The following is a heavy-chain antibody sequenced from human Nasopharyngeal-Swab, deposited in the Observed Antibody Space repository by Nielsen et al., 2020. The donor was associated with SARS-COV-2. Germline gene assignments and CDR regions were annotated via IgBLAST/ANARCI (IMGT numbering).Heavy chain of an antibody. Sequence: SETLSRTCAVYDWSFRGYYWSGIRQPPGKGLEWIGEINHNGDTNYNPSLKSRVTISVDTSKNQFCLKLSSVTAADTAVYYCARGGRVDSSGYSSLRKGFDPWGQGTLVTVSS. CDR2: INHNGDT. D-gene: IGHD3-22*01. CDR1: DWSFRGYY. CDR3: ARGGRVDSSGYSSLRKGFDP. J-gene: IGHJ5*02. V-gene: IGHV4-34*01.